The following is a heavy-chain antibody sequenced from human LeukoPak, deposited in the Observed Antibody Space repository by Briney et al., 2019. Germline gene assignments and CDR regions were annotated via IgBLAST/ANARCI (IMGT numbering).Heavy chain of an antibody. CDR3: ARDNNWNDVGWFDP. J-gene: IGHJ5*02. D-gene: IGHD1-1*01. CDR2: IIPIFGTA. CDR1: GGTFSSYA. V-gene: IGHV1-69*13. Sequence: SVKVSCKASGGTFSSYAISWVRQAPGQGLEWMGGIIPIFGTANYAQRFQGRVTNTADESTSTAYMELSSLRSEDTAVYYCARDNNWNDVGWFDPWGQGTLVTVSS.